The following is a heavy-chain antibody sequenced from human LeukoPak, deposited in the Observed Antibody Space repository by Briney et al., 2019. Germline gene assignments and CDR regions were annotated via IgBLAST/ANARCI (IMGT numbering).Heavy chain of an antibody. J-gene: IGHJ4*02. CDR2: IRYDGTNK. CDR1: GFTFSSYG. D-gene: IGHD6-6*01. Sequence: GGSLRLSCAASGFTFSSYGIHWVRQAPGKGLEWVAFIRYDGTNKYYADSVKGRFTISRDNSKNTLYLQMNSLRAEDTAVYYCAMCGLAARAPYYFDYWGQGTLVTVSS. V-gene: IGHV3-30*02. CDR3: AMCGLAARAPYYFDY.